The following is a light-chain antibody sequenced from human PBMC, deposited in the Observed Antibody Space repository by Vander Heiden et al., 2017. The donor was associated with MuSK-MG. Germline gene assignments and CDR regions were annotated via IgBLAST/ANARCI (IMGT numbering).Light chain of an antibody. Sequence: DIQMTQSPFPLSASVGDRVTITCRASQSIRSYLNWYKQKPGNDHKILIYAASSLQSAVPSRLRVTYSRTHFTLAIGLLHPQDFATSYAQRSDGTRLTFGSGT. CDR2: AAS. J-gene: IGKJ3*01. CDR1: QSIRSY. CDR3: QRSDGTRLT. V-gene: IGKV1-39*01.